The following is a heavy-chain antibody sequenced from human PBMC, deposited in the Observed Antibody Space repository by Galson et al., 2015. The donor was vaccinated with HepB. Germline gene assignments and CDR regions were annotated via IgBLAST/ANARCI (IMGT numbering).Heavy chain of an antibody. V-gene: IGHV3-11*06. CDR1: GFTFSDYY. D-gene: IGHD6-19*01. Sequence: SLRLSCAASGFTFSDYYMSWIRQAPGKGLEWVSYISSSSSYTNYADSVKGRFTISRDNAKNSLYLQMNSLRAEDTAVYYCARLLRVAGPLDWFDPWGQGTLVTVSS. CDR3: ARLLRVAGPLDWFDP. J-gene: IGHJ5*02. CDR2: ISSSSSYT.